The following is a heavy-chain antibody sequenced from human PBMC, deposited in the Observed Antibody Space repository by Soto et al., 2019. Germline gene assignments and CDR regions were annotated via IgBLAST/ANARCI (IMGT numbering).Heavy chain of an antibody. CDR3: ARQWGSSGSYRYYYYGMDV. V-gene: IGHV3-21*01. CDR1: GFTFSSYS. J-gene: IGHJ6*02. Sequence: GALRLSCAASGFTFSSYSMNWVRQAPGKGLEWVSSISSSSSYIYYADSVKGRFTISRDNAKNSLYLQMNSLRAEDTAVYYCARQWGSSGSYRYYYYGMDVWGQGTTVTVSS. D-gene: IGHD1-26*01. CDR2: ISSSSSYI.